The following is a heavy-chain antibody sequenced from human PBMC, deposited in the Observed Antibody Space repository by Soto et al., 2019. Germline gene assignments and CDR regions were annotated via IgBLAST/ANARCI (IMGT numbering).Heavy chain of an antibody. CDR2: INPNSGGT. D-gene: IGHD6-13*01. J-gene: IGHJ6*02. CDR1: GFTFSAYY. V-gene: IGHV1-2*02. Sequence: ASVKVSCKASGFTFSAYYIYWVRQAPGQGLEWIGWINPNSGGTNNAQKYQGRVTMTRDTSTSTVYMELSALIPDDTAVYYFARSLLDEYSSSWRSAYYGMDVWGQGTTVTVSS. CDR3: ARSLLDEYSSSWRSAYYGMDV.